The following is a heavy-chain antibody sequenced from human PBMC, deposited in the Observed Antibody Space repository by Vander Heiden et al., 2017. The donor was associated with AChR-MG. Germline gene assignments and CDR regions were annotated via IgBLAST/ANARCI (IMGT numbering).Heavy chain of an antibody. Sequence: QVQLQQWGAGLLKPSETLSLTCAVYGGSFSGYYWSWIRQPPGKGLEWIGEINHSGSTNYNPSLKSRVTISVDTSKNQFSLKLSSVTAADTAVYYCAREGYSYGYAGFDPWGQGTLVTASS. CDR1: GGSFSGYY. V-gene: IGHV4-34*01. CDR2: INHSGST. J-gene: IGHJ5*02. D-gene: IGHD5-18*01. CDR3: AREGYSYGYAGFDP.